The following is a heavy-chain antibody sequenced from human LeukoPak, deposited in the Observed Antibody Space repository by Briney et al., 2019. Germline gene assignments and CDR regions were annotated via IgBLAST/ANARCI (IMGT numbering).Heavy chain of an antibody. J-gene: IGHJ3*02. V-gene: IGHV3-23*01. CDR1: GFTFSSYA. CDR2: ISGSGGST. CDR3: AKAHHSIYDSSGYYYFDAFDI. D-gene: IGHD3-22*01. Sequence: GGSLRLSCAASGFTFSSYAMSWVRQAPGKGLEWVSAISGSGGSTYYADSVKGRFTISRDNSKNTLYLQMNSLRTEDTAVYYCAKAHHSIYDSSGYYYFDAFDIWGQGTMVTVSS.